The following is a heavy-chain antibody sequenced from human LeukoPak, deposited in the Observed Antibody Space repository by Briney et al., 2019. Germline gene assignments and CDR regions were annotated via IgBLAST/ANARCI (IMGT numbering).Heavy chain of an antibody. CDR3: ATSATTVVTPSGPFDI. V-gene: IGHV4-59*04. J-gene: IGHJ3*02. CDR1: GGSISSYY. D-gene: IGHD4-23*01. Sequence: SETLSLTCTVSGGSISSYYWGWIRQPPGKGLEWIGYIYYSGSTYYNPSLKSRVTISVDTSKNQFSLKLSSVTAADTAVYYCATSATTVVTPSGPFDIWGQGTMVTVSS. CDR2: IYYSGST.